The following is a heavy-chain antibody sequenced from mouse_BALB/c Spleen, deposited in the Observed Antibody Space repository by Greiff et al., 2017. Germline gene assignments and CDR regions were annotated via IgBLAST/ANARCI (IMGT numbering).Heavy chain of an antibody. V-gene: IGHV2-9*02. Sequence: VQLQESGPGLVAPSQSLSITCTVSGFSLTSYGVHWVRQPPGKGLEWLGVIWAGGSTNYNSALMSRLSISKDNSKSHVFLQMNSLQTDDTAMYYCARDYYGSRYFEVWGAGTTVTVSS. CDR3: ARDYYGSRYFEV. CDR2: IWAGGST. J-gene: IGHJ1*01. CDR1: GFSLTSYG. D-gene: IGHD1-1*01.